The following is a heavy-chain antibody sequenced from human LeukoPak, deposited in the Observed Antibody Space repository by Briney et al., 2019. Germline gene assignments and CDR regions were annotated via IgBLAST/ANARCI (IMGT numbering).Heavy chain of an antibody. CDR1: GGSISSYY. V-gene: IGHV4-59*01. Sequence: SETLSLTCTVSGGSISSYYWSWIRQPPGKGLEWIGYIYYSGSTNYNPSLKSRVTISVGTSKNQFSLKLSSVTAVDTAVYYCARDFLECSSTSCYHGLDPWGQGTLVTVSS. CDR2: IYYSGST. CDR3: ARDFLECSSTSCYHGLDP. D-gene: IGHD2-2*01. J-gene: IGHJ5*02.